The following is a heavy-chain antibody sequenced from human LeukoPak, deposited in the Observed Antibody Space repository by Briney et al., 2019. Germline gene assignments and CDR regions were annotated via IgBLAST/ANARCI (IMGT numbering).Heavy chain of an antibody. J-gene: IGHJ4*02. CDR3: ARDSSSWYTY. CDR2: ISGSGGST. V-gene: IGHV3-23*01. Sequence: PGGSLRLSCAASGFTFSSYAMSWVRQAPGKGLEWVSAISGSGGSTYYADSVKGRFTISRDNAKNSLYLQMNSLRAEDTAVYYCARDSSSWYTYRGQGTLVTVSS. D-gene: IGHD6-13*01. CDR1: GFTFSSYA.